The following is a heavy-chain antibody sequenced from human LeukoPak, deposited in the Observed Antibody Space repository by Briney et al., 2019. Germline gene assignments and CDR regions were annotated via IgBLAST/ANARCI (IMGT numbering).Heavy chain of an antibody. V-gene: IGHV3-21*01. J-gene: IGHJ4*02. CDR1: GFTFSSYS. CDR2: ISSSSSYI. D-gene: IGHD3-10*01. Sequence: GGSLRLSCAASGFTFSSYSMNWVRQAPGKGLEWVSSISSSSSYIYYADSVKGRFTISRDNAKNSLDLQMHSLRAEDTAVYYCARGSTVVRGVSPAGDYWGQGTLVTVSS. CDR3: ARGSTVVRGVSPAGDY.